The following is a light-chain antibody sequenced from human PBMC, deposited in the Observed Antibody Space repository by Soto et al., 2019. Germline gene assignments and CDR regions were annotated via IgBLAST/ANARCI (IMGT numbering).Light chain of an antibody. J-gene: IGLJ3*02. Sequence: QSALTQPRSVSGSPGQSVTISCTGSSSDVGGYEHVSWYQQDQGKAPQLMIYDVNKRPSGVPDRFSCSKSGNTASLTISGLQAEDETDYYCCSYAGSATWVFGGGTKLTVL. CDR2: DVN. CDR1: SSDVGGYEH. V-gene: IGLV2-11*01. CDR3: CSYAGSATWV.